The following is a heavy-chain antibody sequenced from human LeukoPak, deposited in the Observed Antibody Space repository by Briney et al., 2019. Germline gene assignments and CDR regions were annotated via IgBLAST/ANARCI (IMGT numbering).Heavy chain of an antibody. D-gene: IGHD4-17*01. J-gene: IGHJ4*02. CDR2: MNPNSGNT. V-gene: IGHV1-8*01. CDR3: ARGGSKGTVTEKY. Sequence: ASVSVSCTASGYTFTSYDINWVRQATGQGGEWMGWMNPNSGNTGYTQKFQGRVTMTRNTSISTAYMELSSLRSEDTAVYYCARGGSKGTVTEKYWGQGTLVTVSP. CDR1: GYTFTSYD.